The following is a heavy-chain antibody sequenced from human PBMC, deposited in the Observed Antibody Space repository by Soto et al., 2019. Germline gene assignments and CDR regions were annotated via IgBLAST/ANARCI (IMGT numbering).Heavy chain of an antibody. CDR2: ISSSSSTI. V-gene: IGHV3-48*01. D-gene: IGHD3-3*01. J-gene: IGHJ6*03. CDR3: ARDPSRFLAFYYMDV. Sequence: EVQLVESGGGLVQPGGSLRLSCAASGFIFSSYSMNWVRQAPGKGLEWLSYISSSSSTIYYADSVKGRITISRDNAKNSLYLQMNSLRAEDTAVYYCARDPSRFLAFYYMDVWGKGTTVTVSS. CDR1: GFIFSSYS.